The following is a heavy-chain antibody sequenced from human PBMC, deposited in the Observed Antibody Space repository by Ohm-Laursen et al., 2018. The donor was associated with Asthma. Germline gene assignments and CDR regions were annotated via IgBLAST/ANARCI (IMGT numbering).Heavy chain of an antibody. CDR1: GFTFSDYG. J-gene: IGHJ3*02. D-gene: IGHD7-27*01. Sequence: SLRLSCAASGFTFSDYGMHWVRQAPGKGLEWVAIISSDGSNKFHAESVKGRITPSRDNSKNTLYLQMNSLRAEDTAVYYCARELTGDDAFDIWGQGTMVTVSS. CDR3: ARELTGDDAFDI. V-gene: IGHV3-30*03. CDR2: ISSDGSNK.